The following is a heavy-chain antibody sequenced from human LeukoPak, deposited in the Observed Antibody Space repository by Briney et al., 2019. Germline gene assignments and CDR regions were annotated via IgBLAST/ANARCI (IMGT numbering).Heavy chain of an antibody. CDR2: IFGSGSS. Sequence: KPSETLSLTCTVSGGSISDYYWSWIRQPPGKGLEWIGWIFGSGSSNYNPSLKSRLTISVDTSKNQFSLKLTSATAADTAVYYCTREKDTGSNYGQIRYYIWPQGPMVSVSS. J-gene: IGHJ3*02. CDR1: GGSISDYY. V-gene: IGHV4-59*01. D-gene: IGHD1-26*01. CDR3: TREKDTGSNYGQIRYYI.